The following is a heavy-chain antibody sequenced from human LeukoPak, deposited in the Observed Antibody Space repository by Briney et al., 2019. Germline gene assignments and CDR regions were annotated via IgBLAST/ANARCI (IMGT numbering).Heavy chain of an antibody. D-gene: IGHD4-17*01. J-gene: IGHJ4*02. CDR3: ARDRLAGDFFDS. CDR2: ISSSGGTI. CDR1: GFIFNTYS. V-gene: IGHV3-48*02. Sequence: GGSLRLSCVASGFIFNTYSMNWVRQAPGKGLEWISFISSSGGTIYYADSVKGRFTISRDNANNSLYLDMNRLRDEDTALYYRARDRLAGDFFDSWGQGTLVTVSS.